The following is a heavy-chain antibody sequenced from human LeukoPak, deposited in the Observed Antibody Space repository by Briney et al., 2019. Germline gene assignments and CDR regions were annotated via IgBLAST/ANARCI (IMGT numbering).Heavy chain of an antibody. D-gene: IGHD3-16*01. J-gene: IGHJ6*03. Sequence: SETLSLTCTVSGGSISSYYWSWIRQPPGKGLEWIGYIYYSGSTNYNPSLKSRVTISVDTSKNQFSLKLSSVTAADTAVYYCARAGGGSYYYYYYMDVWGKGTTVTVSS. CDR3: ARAGGGSYYYYYYMDV. V-gene: IGHV4-59*01. CDR2: IYYSGST. CDR1: GGSISSYY.